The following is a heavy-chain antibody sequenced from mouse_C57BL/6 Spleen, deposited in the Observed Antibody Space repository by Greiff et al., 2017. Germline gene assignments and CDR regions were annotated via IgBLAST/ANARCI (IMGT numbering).Heavy chain of an antibody. CDR2: ISGGGGNT. V-gene: IGHV5-9*01. CDR3: ARWETSWFAY. Sequence: EVQLVESGGGLVKPGGSLKLSCAASGFTFSSYTMSWVRQTPEKRLEWVATISGGGGNTYYPDSVKGRFPISRDNAKNTLYLQMSSLRSEDTALYYCARWETSWFAYWGQGTLVTVSA. J-gene: IGHJ3*01. D-gene: IGHD4-1*01. CDR1: GFTFSSYT.